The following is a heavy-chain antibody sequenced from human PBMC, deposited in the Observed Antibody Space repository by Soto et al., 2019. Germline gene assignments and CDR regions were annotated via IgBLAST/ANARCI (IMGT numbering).Heavy chain of an antibody. D-gene: IGHD1-1*01. CDR3: AKVRLESYFFDY. V-gene: IGHV3-23*01. CDR2: ISGSGGST. Sequence: GGSLRLSCAASGFTFSSYAMNWVRQAPGKGLEWVSAISGSGGSTYYADSVKGRFTISRDNSKNTLYLQMNSLRAEDTAVYYCAKVRLESYFFDYRGQRSSVTVSS. CDR1: GFTFSSYA. J-gene: IGHJ4*02.